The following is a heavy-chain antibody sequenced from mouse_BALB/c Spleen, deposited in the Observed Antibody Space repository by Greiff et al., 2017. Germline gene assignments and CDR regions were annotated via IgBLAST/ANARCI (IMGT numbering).Heavy chain of an antibody. Sequence: EVNLVESGGGLVKPGGSLKLSCAASGFTFSDYYMYWVRQTPEKRLEWVATISDGGSYTYYPDSVKGRFTISRDNAKNNLYLQMSSLKSEDTAMYYCARGPLAWFAYWGQGTLVTVSA. V-gene: IGHV5-4*02. CDR1: GFTFSDYY. J-gene: IGHJ3*01. CDR2: ISDGGSYT. D-gene: IGHD3-1*01. CDR3: ARGPLAWFAY.